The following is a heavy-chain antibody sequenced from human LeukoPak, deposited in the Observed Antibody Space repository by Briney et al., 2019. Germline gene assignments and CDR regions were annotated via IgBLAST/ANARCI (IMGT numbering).Heavy chain of an antibody. V-gene: IGHV3-30*14. CDR1: GFTFSSYA. CDR2: ISYDGSNE. J-gene: IGHJ4*02. Sequence: PGRSLRLSCAASGFTFSSYAMHWVRQAPGKGLEWVAVISYDGSNEYYADSVKGRFTIFRDNSKNTLYLQMNTLRAEDTAVYYCARRYSSGWWIDYWGQGTLVTVSS. CDR3: ARRYSSGWWIDY. D-gene: IGHD6-19*01.